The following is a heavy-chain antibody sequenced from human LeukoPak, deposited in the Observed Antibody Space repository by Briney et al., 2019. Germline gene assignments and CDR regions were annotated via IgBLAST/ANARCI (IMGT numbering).Heavy chain of an antibody. Sequence: ASVKISCKVSGYTFTDYYMHWVQQAPGKGLEWMGLVEPEDGETIYAEKFQGRVTITADTSTDTAYMELSSLRSEDTAVYYCATDPGMVGATQHDAFDIWGQGTMVTVSS. CDR2: VEPEDGET. V-gene: IGHV1-69-2*01. CDR3: ATDPGMVGATQHDAFDI. D-gene: IGHD1-26*01. J-gene: IGHJ3*02. CDR1: GYTFTDYY.